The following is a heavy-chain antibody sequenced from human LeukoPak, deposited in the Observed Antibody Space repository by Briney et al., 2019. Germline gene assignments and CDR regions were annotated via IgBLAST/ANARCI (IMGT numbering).Heavy chain of an antibody. CDR1: GFTFSSYS. V-gene: IGHV3-21*01. CDR2: ICSSSSYL. Sequence: PGGSLRLSCAASGFTFSSYSMNWVRQAPGKGLEWVSSICSSSSYLYSADSLKGRFTTSRDNAKNSLYLQMNSLRAEDTALYYCARAGVWAFDFWGQGTMVTVSS. J-gene: IGHJ3*01. CDR3: ARAGVWAFDF. D-gene: IGHD2-8*01.